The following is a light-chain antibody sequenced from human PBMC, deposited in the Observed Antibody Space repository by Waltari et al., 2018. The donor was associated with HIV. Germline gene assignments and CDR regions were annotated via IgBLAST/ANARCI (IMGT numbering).Light chain of an antibody. Sequence: QSALTQPASVSGSPGQSITISCTGTSSDVGGYNYVSRYQQHPGKAPKLMIYEVSNRPSGVSNRFSGSKSGNSASLTICGLQAEDEADYYCSSYTGSSSVVFGGGTKLTVL. V-gene: IGLV2-14*01. CDR1: SSDVGGYNY. CDR2: EVS. J-gene: IGLJ2*01. CDR3: SSYTGSSSVV.